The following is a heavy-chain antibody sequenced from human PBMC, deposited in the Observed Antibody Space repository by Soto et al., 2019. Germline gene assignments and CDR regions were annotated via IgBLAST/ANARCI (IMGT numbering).Heavy chain of an antibody. Sequence: PGESLKISCEGSGYSFTSYWIAWVRQIPWKGLEWMGIIYPGDSDTRYSPSFQGQVTISADKSINTAYLQWSSLKASDTAMYYCARGPLGYCSSSGCHAVFDXWGQGTLVTVSS. V-gene: IGHV5-51*01. CDR3: ARGPLGYCSSSGCHAVFDX. J-gene: IGHJ4*02. D-gene: IGHD2-2*01. CDR2: IYPGDSDT. CDR1: GYSFTSYW.